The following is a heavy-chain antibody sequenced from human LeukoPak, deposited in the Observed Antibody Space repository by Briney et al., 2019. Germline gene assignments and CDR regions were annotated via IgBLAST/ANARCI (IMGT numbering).Heavy chain of an antibody. CDR2: IYHSGST. CDR3: ARGLYCGGDCYSPYGMDV. J-gene: IGHJ6*02. D-gene: IGHD2-21*02. CDR1: GGSFSGYY. V-gene: IGHV4-38-2*01. Sequence: ETLSLTCAVYGGSFSGYYWGWIRQPPGKGLEWIGSIYHSGSTYYNPSLKSRVTISVDTSKNQFSLKLSSVTAADTAVYYCARGLYCGGDCYSPYGMDVWGQGTTVTVSS.